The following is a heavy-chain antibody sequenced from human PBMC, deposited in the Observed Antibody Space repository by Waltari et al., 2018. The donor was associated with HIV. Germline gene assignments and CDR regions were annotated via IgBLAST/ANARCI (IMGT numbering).Heavy chain of an antibody. CDR1: GFSFSSFW. Sequence: EVQLVESGGDLVQPGGSLRLSCAVSGFSFSSFWMSWVRQAPGKGLEGGASMKHDGSEKYYVDSVKGRFTISRDNAKNSLFLQMDSLRAEDTALYYCSRLSYHAFDLWGQGTMVTVSS. D-gene: IGHD3-16*02. CDR2: MKHDGSEK. CDR3: SRLSYHAFDL. V-gene: IGHV3-7*01. J-gene: IGHJ3*01.